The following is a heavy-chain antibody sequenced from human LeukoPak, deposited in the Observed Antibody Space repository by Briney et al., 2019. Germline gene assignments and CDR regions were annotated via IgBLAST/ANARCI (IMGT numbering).Heavy chain of an antibody. CDR2: IIPILGIA. J-gene: IGHJ4*02. Sequence: PWASVKVSCKASGGTFSSYAISWVRQAPGQGLEWMGRIIPILGIANYAQKFQGRVTITADKSTSTAYMELSSLRSEDTAVYYCAKTPQYSSGWFDYWGQGTLVTVSS. V-gene: IGHV1-69*04. CDR1: GGTFSSYA. D-gene: IGHD6-19*01. CDR3: AKTPQYSSGWFDY.